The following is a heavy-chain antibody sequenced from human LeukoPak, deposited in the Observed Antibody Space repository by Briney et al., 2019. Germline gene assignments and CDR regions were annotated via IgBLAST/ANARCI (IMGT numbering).Heavy chain of an antibody. V-gene: IGHV3-48*03. J-gene: IGHJ4*02. D-gene: IGHD1-20*01. Sequence: PGGSLRLSCAASGFTFSSYEMNWVRQAPGKGLERVSYISSSGSTIYYADSVKGRFTISRDNAKNSLYLQMNSLRAEDTAVYYCAREYNWSDPPFDYWGQGTLVTVSS. CDR2: ISSSGSTI. CDR1: GFTFSSYE. CDR3: AREYNWSDPPFDY.